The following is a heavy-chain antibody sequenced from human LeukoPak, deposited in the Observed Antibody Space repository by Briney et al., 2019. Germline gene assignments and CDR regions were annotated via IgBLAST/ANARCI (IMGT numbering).Heavy chain of an antibody. CDR1: GASFSSYC. V-gene: IGHV4-59*01. J-gene: IGHJ6*03. CDR2: IFYNGNT. CDR3: ARAPRDRGYCGATSCFEYMDV. Sequence: SETLSLTCAVSGASFSSYCWSWLRQPPGKGLEWIAYIFYNGNTKYNPSLKSRVTISVDTSKTQFSLKVTSVTAADTAVYYCARAPRDRGYCGATSCFEYMDVWGRGTTVTISS. D-gene: IGHD2-2*01.